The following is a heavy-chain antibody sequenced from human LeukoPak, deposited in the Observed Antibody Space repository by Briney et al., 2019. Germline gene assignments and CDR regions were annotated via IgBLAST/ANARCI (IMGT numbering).Heavy chain of an antibody. V-gene: IGHV4-4*07. Sequence: SETLSLTCTVSGGSISSYYWSWIRQPAGKGLEWIGRIYTSGSTNYNPSLKSRVTISVDTSKNQFSLKLSSVTAADTAVYYCARGSPPVWDYGSGTYNWFDPWGQGTLVTVSS. CDR3: ARGSPPVWDYGSGTYNWFDP. D-gene: IGHD3-10*01. J-gene: IGHJ5*02. CDR1: GGSISSYY. CDR2: IYTSGST.